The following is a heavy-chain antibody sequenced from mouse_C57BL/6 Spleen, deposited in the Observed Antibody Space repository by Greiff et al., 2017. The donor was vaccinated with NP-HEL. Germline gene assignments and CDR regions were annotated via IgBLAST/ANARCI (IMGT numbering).Heavy chain of an antibody. D-gene: IGHD1-1*01. V-gene: IGHV14-4*01. CDR3: TTPIYYGDFDY. Sequence: EVQLQQSGAELVRPGASVKLSCTASGFNIKDDYMHWVKQRPEQGLEWIGWIDPENGDTEYASKFQGKAPITADTSSNTAYLQLSSLTSEDTAVYYCTTPIYYGDFDYWGQGTTLTVSS. CDR1: GFNIKDDY. J-gene: IGHJ2*01. CDR2: IDPENGDT.